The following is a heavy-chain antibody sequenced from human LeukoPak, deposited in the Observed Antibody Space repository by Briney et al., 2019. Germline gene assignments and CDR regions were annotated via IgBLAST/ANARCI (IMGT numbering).Heavy chain of an antibody. J-gene: IGHJ4*02. D-gene: IGHD6-25*01. CDR1: GYSISSGYY. CDR3: ARAPLAGSSLYFDY. CDR2: IYHSGST. Sequence: PSETLSLTCAVSGYSISSGYYWGWIRQSPGEGLEWIGSIYHSGSTYYNPSLRSRVTISPDTSKNQFSLKLTSVNVAVTAMYYCARAPLAGSSLYFDYWGQGTLVTVSS. V-gene: IGHV4-38-2*01.